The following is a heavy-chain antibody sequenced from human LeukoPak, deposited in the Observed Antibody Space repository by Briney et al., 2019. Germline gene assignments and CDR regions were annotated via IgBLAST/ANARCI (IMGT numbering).Heavy chain of an antibody. CDR1: GDILSNKTAA. D-gene: IGHD6-13*01. CDR2: TYYRSKWYD. CDR3: ARVTWQHLLLWFDS. J-gene: IGHJ5*01. Sequence: SQTVSLTCAISGDILSNKTAAWNWLRQSPSRGLEGLGSTYYRSKWYDDYAVAVKSQITINPDTSKNQFSLQLYSVTPEDTAVYYCARVTWQHLLLWFDSWGQGTLVTVSS. V-gene: IGHV6-1*01.